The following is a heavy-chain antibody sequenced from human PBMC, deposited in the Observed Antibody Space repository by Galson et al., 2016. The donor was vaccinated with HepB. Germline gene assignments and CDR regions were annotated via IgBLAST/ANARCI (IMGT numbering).Heavy chain of an antibody. CDR1: GFTFSSYA. Sequence: SLRLSCAASGFTFSSYAMSWVRQAPGKGLEWVSTISGSGGSTYYADSVKGRVTIPRHNSKNTPHLQMISLRAEDTAIYYCAKDGPTIPIWTGSLYYYGMDVWGQGTTVTVSS. D-gene: IGHD3/OR15-3a*01. J-gene: IGHJ6*02. V-gene: IGHV3-23*01. CDR2: ISGSGGST. CDR3: AKDGPTIPIWTGSLYYYGMDV.